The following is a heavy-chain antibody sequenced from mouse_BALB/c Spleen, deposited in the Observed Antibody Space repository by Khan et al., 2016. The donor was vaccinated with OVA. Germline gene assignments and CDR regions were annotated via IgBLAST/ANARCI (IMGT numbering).Heavy chain of an antibody. D-gene: IGHD1-1*01. Sequence: VQLKESGPELVQPGASVKISCKASGYSFTGYFMNWVMQSPGKSLEWIGRINPHIGETLYNQKFKDKATLTVDESSSTAHMELRSLASEDSAVYYCARKNGSDFDYWGQGTTRTVSS. V-gene: IGHV1-20*02. CDR1: GYSFTGYF. CDR2: INPHIGET. CDR3: ARKNGSDFDY. J-gene: IGHJ2*01.